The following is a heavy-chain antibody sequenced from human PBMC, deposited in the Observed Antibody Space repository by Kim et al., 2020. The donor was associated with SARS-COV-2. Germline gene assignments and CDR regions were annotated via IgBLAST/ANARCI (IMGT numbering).Heavy chain of an antibody. V-gene: IGHV4-34*01. CDR2: INHSGST. J-gene: IGHJ3*02. CDR3: ALYYYDSSGYKNAFDI. Sequence: SETLSLTCAVYGGSFSGYYWSWIRQPPGKGLEWIGEINHSGSTNYNPSLKSRVTISVDTSKNQFSLKLSSVTAADTAVYYCALYYYDSSGYKNAFDIWGQGTMVTVSS. CDR1: GGSFSGYY. D-gene: IGHD3-22*01.